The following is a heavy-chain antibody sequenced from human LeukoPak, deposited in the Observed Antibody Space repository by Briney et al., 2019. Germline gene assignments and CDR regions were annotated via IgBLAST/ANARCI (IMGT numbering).Heavy chain of an antibody. CDR3: ARGSRADYFDY. V-gene: IGHV3-74*01. Sequence: GGSLRLSCAASGFTFGSYWMHWVRQAPGKGLVWVSRINSDGSSTSYADSVKGRFTISRGNAKNTLYLQMNSLRAEDTAVYYCARGSRADYFDYWGQGTLVTVSS. J-gene: IGHJ4*02. CDR1: GFTFGSYW. CDR2: INSDGSST.